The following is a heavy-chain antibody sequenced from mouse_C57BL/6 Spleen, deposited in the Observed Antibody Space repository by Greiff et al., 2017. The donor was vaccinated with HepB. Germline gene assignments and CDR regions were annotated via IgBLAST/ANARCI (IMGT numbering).Heavy chain of an antibody. D-gene: IGHD1-1*01. CDR2: IYPRSGNT. V-gene: IGHV1-81*01. Sequence: VQLQQSGAELARPGASVKLSCKASGYTFTSYGISWVKQRTGQGLEWIGEIYPRSGNTYYNEKFKGKATLTADKSSSTAYMELRSLTYEDSAVYFCARRKGTTVVDYYAMDYWGQGTSVTVSS. J-gene: IGHJ4*01. CDR3: ARRKGTTVVDYYAMDY. CDR1: GYTFTSYG.